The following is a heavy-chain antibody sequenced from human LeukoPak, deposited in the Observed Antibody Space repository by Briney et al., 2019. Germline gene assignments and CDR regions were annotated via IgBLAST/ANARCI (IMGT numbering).Heavy chain of an antibody. CDR1: GYTFTGYY. CDR3: ARANRRVDIVATRGGPFDY. J-gene: IGHJ4*02. CDR2: INPNSGGT. Sequence: ASVKVSCKASGYTFTGYYMHWVRQAPGQGLEWMGWINPNSGGTNYAQKFQGRVTMTRDTSISTACMELSRLRSDDTAVYYCARANRRVDIVATRGGPFDYWGQGTLVTVSS. D-gene: IGHD5-12*01. V-gene: IGHV1-2*02.